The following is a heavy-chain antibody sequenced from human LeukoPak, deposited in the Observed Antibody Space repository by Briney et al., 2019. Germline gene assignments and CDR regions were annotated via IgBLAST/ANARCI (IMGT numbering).Heavy chain of an antibody. V-gene: IGHV1-2*02. CDR2: LNPNSGGT. CDR1: GYTFTGYY. Sequence: ASVKVSCKASGYTFTGYYMHWVRQAPGQGLEWMGWLNPNSGGTKYAQKFQGRVTMTRDTSISTAYMEPSRLRSDDTAVYYCATLPIVGATNYAFDMWGQGTMVTVSS. CDR3: ATLPIVGATNYAFDM. J-gene: IGHJ3*02. D-gene: IGHD1-26*01.